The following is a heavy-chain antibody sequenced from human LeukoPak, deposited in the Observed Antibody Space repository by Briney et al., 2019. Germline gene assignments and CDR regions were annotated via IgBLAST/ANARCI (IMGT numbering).Heavy chain of an antibody. CDR1: GFTLSNYG. J-gene: IGHJ5*02. D-gene: IGHD3-10*01. V-gene: IGHV3-33*01. CDR3: ARSLERDYHGSGTYYMNNWFDP. Sequence: GGSLRLSCAASGFTLSNYGMHWVRQAPGKGLEWVAVIWYDGSNKYYADSVKGRFTISGDTSKNTLYLQMNSLRAEDTAVYYCARSLERDYHGSGTYYMNNWFDPWGLGTMVTVSS. CDR2: IWYDGSNK.